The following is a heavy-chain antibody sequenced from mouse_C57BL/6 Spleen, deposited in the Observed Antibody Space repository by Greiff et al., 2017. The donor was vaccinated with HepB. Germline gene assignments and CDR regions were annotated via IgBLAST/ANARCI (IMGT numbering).Heavy chain of an antibody. D-gene: IGHD1-1*01. J-gene: IGHJ4*01. Sequence: VQLQQSGPGLVQPSQSLSITCTVSGFSLTSYGVHWVRQSPGKGLEWLGVIWRGGSTDYNAAFMSRLSITKDNSKSQVFFKMNSLQADDTAIYYCAKPAHYYGSSDYAMDYWGQGTSVTVSS. CDR1: GFSLTSYG. V-gene: IGHV2-5*01. CDR3: AKPAHYYGSSDYAMDY. CDR2: IWRGGST.